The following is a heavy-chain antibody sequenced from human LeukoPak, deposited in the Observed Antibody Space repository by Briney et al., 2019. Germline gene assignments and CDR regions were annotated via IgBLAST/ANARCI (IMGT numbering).Heavy chain of an antibody. CDR3: AKDMEERIVVVPAAMWFDP. V-gene: IGHV3-30*02. CDR2: IRYDGSNK. CDR1: RFTFSPYS. J-gene: IGHJ5*02. Sequence: GGSLRLSCAASRFTFSPYSMSWVRQAPGKGLEWVAFIRYDGSNKYYADSVKGRFTISRDNSKNTLYLQMNSLRAEDTAVYYCAKDMEERIVVVPAAMWFDPWGQGTLVTVSS. D-gene: IGHD2-2*01.